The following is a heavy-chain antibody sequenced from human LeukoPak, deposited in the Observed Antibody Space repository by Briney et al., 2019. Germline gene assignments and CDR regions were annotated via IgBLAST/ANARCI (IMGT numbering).Heavy chain of an antibody. D-gene: IGHD4-23*01. CDR1: GFTFSSYS. J-gene: IGHJ4*02. CDR3: ARGIGGPDY. V-gene: IGHV3-48*04. CDR2: ISSSSSTI. Sequence: GGSLRLSCAASGFTFSSYSMNWVRQAPGKGLEWVSYISSSSSTIYYADSVKGRFTISRDNAKNSLYLQMNSLRAEDTAIYYCARGIGGPDYWGRGTLVTVSS.